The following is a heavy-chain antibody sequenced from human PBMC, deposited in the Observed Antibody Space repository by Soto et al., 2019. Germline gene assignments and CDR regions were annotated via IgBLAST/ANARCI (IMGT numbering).Heavy chain of an antibody. D-gene: IGHD3-16*01. J-gene: IGHJ6*02. CDR3: ARDPGTSMIENYYNGMDV. Sequence: QVQLQESGPGQVKPSETLSLTCTVSGDSIRNYFWSWIRQPAGKGLEWIGRIYTSGSSNYNPSLKSRLTMSVDTSKNQVSLNLRSVIAADTAVYYCARDPGTSMIENYYNGMDVWGRGTTVIVSS. CDR1: GDSIRNYF. V-gene: IGHV4-4*07. CDR2: IYTSGSS.